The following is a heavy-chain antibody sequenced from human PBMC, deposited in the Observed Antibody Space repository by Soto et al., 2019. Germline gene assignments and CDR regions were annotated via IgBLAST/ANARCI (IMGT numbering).Heavy chain of an antibody. CDR3: ALIPTEIFGVVTWFDL. J-gene: IGHJ5*02. D-gene: IGHD3-3*01. CDR2: IFSTDEK. V-gene: IGHV2-26*01. CDR1: GFSLSNARMG. Sequence: QVTLKESGPVLVKPTETLTLTCTVSGFSLSNARMGVSWIRQPPGKALEWLAHIFSTDEKSYSTSLKSRLTIAKDTSKSQVVLTMTNMEPVATATYYCALIPTEIFGVVTWFDLWGQGTLVTVSS.